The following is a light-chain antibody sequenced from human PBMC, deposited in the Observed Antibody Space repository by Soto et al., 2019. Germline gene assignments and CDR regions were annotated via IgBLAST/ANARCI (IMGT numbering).Light chain of an antibody. Sequence: QSALTQPRSVSGTPGQSVTISCTGTSSDVGDNNYVSWYQQYPGKAPKLVIYDDSKRPSGVPDRFSGSKSGNTASLTISGLQAEDEADYYCCAFAGSYTVRVFGGGTKLTVL. CDR3: CAFAGSYTVRV. V-gene: IGLV2-11*01. CDR1: SSDVGDNNY. J-gene: IGLJ3*02. CDR2: DDS.